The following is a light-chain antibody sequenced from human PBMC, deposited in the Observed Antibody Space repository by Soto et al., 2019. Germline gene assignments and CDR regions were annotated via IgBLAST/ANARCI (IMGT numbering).Light chain of an antibody. CDR1: SSNIGAGYD. J-gene: IGLJ1*01. V-gene: IGLV1-40*01. CDR3: QSYDRSLSYV. Sequence: QLVLTQPPSVSGAPGQRVTISCTGTSSNIGAGYDVHWYQQLPGTAPKLLIYGNSNRPSGVPDRFSGSKSGTSASLAITGLQAEEEAAYYCQSYDRSLSYVFGTGTKLTVL. CDR2: GNS.